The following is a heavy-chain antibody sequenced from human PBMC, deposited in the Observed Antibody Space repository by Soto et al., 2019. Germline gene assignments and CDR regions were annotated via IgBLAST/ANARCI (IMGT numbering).Heavy chain of an antibody. D-gene: IGHD3-3*01. CDR2: LNANDGSA. CDR1: GYTFTDYY. Sequence: ASVQVSCKASGYTFTDYYMHWVRQSPGQGLEWMGILNANDGSASYAQKFQGRVTMTRDTSTSTVYMEMSGLSSEDTAVYYCTRGVRWRGYLFEYWGQGTQVNVSS. CDR3: TRGVRWRGYLFEY. V-gene: IGHV1-46*03. J-gene: IGHJ4*02.